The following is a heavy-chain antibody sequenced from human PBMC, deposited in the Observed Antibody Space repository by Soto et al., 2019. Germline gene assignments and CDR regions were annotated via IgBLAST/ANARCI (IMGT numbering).Heavy chain of an antibody. D-gene: IGHD3-9*01. CDR2: INPGDSET. V-gene: IGHV5-51*01. Sequence: GESVKISFKGSGYSFTSYWIAWVRQMPGKGLEWMAIINPGDSETKYSPSFQGQVTISADKSINTACLQWSSLKASDTAMYYCARHATYYDILSGYYFDYWGQGTQVTVSS. J-gene: IGHJ4*02. CDR3: ARHATYYDILSGYYFDY. CDR1: GYSFTSYW.